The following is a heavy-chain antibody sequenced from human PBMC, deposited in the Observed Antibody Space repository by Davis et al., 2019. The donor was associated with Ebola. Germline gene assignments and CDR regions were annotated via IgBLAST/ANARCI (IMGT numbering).Heavy chain of an antibody. CDR1: AITFSSYA. J-gene: IGHJ6*04. CDR3: ARSGLSFGVVKYHYGMDA. CDR2: ISGSGGNT. V-gene: IGHV3-23*01. D-gene: IGHD3-3*01. Sequence: GGSPRLSCADSAITFSSYAMSWVRQAPGKGLEWVSAISGSGGNTYYADSVKGRFTISRDNSKKTMYLQMNSLRGEDTAVYYCARSGLSFGVVKYHYGMDAWGKGTTVTVSS.